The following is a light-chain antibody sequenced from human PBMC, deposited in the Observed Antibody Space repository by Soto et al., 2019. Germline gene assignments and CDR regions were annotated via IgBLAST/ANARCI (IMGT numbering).Light chain of an antibody. Sequence: DINMTQSPSSLSASIGARVTITCRASQSISTNLNWYQQKPGTAPKLLIFSASTLQSGVPSRFSGGGSGTNFTLTISSLQPEDFATYHCQQSYSSHTYGQGTKVDIK. CDR1: QSISTN. J-gene: IGKJ2*01. CDR3: QQSYSSHT. V-gene: IGKV1-39*01. CDR2: SAS.